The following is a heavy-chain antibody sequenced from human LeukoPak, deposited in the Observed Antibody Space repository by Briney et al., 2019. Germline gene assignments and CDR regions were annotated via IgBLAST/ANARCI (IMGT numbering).Heavy chain of an antibody. CDR2: INWNGGST. V-gene: IGHV3-20*04. CDR1: GFTFDDYG. D-gene: IGHD2-15*01. Sequence: GGSLRLSCAASGFTFDDYGMTWVRQAPGRGLEWVSGINWNGGSTGYAESVKGRFTISRDNAKNSLYLQMNSLRAEDTAFYYCARSGGYSLARDWFDPWGQGTLVTVSS. J-gene: IGHJ5*02. CDR3: ARSGGYSLARDWFDP.